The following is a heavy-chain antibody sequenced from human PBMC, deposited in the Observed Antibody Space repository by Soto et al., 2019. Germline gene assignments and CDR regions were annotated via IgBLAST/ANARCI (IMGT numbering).Heavy chain of an antibody. J-gene: IGHJ4*02. CDR3: ARNYGSGSYRTIDY. V-gene: IGHV4-34*01. D-gene: IGHD3-10*01. CDR1: GGSFSGYY. CDR2: INHSGST. Sequence: QVQLQQWGAGLLKPSETLSLTCAVYGGSFSGYYWSWIRQPPGKGLEWIGEINHSGSTNYNPSLTSRVSISVDTSKNPFSLTLSSVTAADTAVYYCARNYGSGSYRTIDYWGQGTLVTVSS.